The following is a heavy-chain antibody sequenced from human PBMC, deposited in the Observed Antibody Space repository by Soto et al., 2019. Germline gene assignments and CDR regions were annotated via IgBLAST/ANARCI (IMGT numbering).Heavy chain of an antibody. CDR2: TSYTGVT. V-gene: IGHV4-31*03. J-gene: IGHJ5*01. D-gene: IGHD3-16*01. Sequence: SETLSLTCTVSGGSLRDYGHFWTWIRQRPGSGLEWIGYTSYTGVTYYSPSLQSRISISVDTSKNQFSLTLNSVTAADTAVYCWATDPGGPPLNRFDSWGHGTLVTVSS. CDR3: ATDPGGPPLNRFDS. CDR1: GGSLRDYGHF.